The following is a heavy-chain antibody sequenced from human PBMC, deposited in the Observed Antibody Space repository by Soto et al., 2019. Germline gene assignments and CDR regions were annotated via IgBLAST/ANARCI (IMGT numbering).Heavy chain of an antibody. Sequence: QVQLEQSGAEVKKPGASVKVSCEASGYTFTGYYMHWVRQAPGQGLEWMGWINPNSGGTNYAQKFQGRVTMTRDTSISTAYMELSRLRSDDTAMYYCAALSRIEAAGPRVYWGQGTLVTVSS. CDR3: AALSRIEAAGPRVY. CDR2: INPNSGGT. D-gene: IGHD6-13*01. J-gene: IGHJ4*02. CDR1: GYTFTGYY. V-gene: IGHV1-2*02.